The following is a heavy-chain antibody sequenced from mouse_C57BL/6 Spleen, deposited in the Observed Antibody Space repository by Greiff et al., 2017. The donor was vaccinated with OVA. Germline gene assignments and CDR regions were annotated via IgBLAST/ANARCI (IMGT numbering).Heavy chain of an antibody. D-gene: IGHD2-1*01. V-gene: IGHV1-80*01. J-gene: IGHJ3*01. CDR3: AREGVYGNYPAWFAY. CDR2: IYPGDGDT. Sequence: QVHVKQSGAELVKPGASVKISCKASGYAFSSYWMNWVKQRPGKGLEWIGQIYPGDGDTNYNGKFKGKATLTADKSSSTAYMQLSSLTSEDSAVYFCAREGVYGNYPAWFAYWGQGTLVTVSA. CDR1: GYAFSSYW.